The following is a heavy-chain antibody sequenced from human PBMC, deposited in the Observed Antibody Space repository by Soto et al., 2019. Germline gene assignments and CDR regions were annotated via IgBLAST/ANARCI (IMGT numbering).Heavy chain of an antibody. CDR1: GGSISSYY. CDR3: ATGAGTYSYYYYMDV. J-gene: IGHJ6*03. V-gene: IGHV4-59*08. D-gene: IGHD3-10*01. CDR2: VHYSGST. Sequence: SETLSLTCTVSGGSISSYYWSWIRQPPGKGLEWIGYVHYSGSTNYNPSLKSRVTISVDTSKNQFSLKLTSVTAADTAVYYCATGAGTYSYYYYMDVWGKGTTVTVSS.